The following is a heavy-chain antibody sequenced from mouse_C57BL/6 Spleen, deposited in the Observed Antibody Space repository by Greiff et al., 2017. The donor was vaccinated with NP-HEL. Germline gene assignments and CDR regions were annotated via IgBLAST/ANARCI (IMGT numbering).Heavy chain of an antibody. J-gene: IGHJ2*01. CDR3: ARYYGSSSFDY. CDR2: INPSTGGT. Sequence: EVMLVESGPELVKPGASVKISCKASGYSFTGYYMNWVKQSPEKSLEWIGEINPSTGGTTYNQKFKAKATLTVDKSSSTAYMQLKSLTSEDSAVYYCARYYGSSSFDYWGQGTTLTVSS. CDR1: GYSFTGYY. D-gene: IGHD1-1*01. V-gene: IGHV1-42*01.